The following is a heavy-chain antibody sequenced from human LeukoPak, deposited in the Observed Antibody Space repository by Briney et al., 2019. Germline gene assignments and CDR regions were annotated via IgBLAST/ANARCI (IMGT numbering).Heavy chain of an antibody. D-gene: IGHD4/OR15-4a*01. V-gene: IGHV4-4*07. CDR2: KSVSGHT. CDR1: GGSISNYY. J-gene: IGHJ6*04. Sequence: SETLSLTCTVSGGSISNYYWNWIRQPAGKGLEWIGRKSVSGHTNHRSSLESRVTMSVDTSKNQFSLRLNSVTTADTAVYYCVRVSRIDYGANPEGDVWGKGITVIVSS. CDR3: VRVSRIDYGANPEGDV.